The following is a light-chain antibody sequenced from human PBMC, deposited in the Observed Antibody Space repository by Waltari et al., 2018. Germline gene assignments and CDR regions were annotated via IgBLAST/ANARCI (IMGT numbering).Light chain of an antibody. CDR2: QDG. J-gene: IGLJ1*01. CDR1: KLGDKY. CDR3: QAWDSSTGV. Sequence: SYELTQPPSVSVSPGQTASITCSGDKLGDKYACWYQQKPGQSPVLVFYQDGRRPSGIPERFSGSNSGNTATLTISGTQAMDEADYYCQAWDSSTGVFGTGTKVTVL. V-gene: IGLV3-1*01.